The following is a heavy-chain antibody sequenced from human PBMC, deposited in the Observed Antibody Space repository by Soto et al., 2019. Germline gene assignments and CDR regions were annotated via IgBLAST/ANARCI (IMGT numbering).Heavy chain of an antibody. CDR2: IYWDDDK. D-gene: IGHD3-3*01. CDR3: AHITELLDDFDY. Sequence: QITLKESGPTLVKPTQTLTMTCTFSRFTLITSGVGVGWIRQPPGEALEWLALIYWDDDKRYSPSLKSRLTITTDTSKNPVVLTMTNMDPVDTATYYCAHITELLDDFDYWGQGTLVTVSS. J-gene: IGHJ4*02. V-gene: IGHV2-5*02. CDR1: RFTLITSGVG.